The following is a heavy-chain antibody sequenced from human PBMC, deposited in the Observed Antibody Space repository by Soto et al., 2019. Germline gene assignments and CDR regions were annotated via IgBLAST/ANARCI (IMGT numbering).Heavy chain of an antibody. CDR1: GLNFNGYT. CDR3: AKPVYGSGRPYY. J-gene: IGHJ4*02. CDR2: IAETGSST. D-gene: IGHD3-10*01. V-gene: IGHV3-23*01. Sequence: PGGSLRLSCATSGLNFNGYTMSWVRQAPGQGLEWVSGIAETGSSTYYADSVKGRFTISRDNSENTLYLQMNNLRAEDTAIYYCAKPVYGSGRPYYWGQGTLVTVSS.